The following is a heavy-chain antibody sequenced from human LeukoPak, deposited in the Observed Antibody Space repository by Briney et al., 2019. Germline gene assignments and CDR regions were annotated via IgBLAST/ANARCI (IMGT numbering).Heavy chain of an antibody. CDR1: GFTFDDYA. D-gene: IGHD5-24*01. CDR2: ISWNSGSI. Sequence: GGSLRLSCAASGFTFDDYAMHWVRQAPGKGLEWVSGISWNSGSIGLADSVKGRFTISRDNAKNSLYLQMNSLRAEDTALYYCAKGVEMATINYDYFDYWGQGSLVTVSS. J-gene: IGHJ4*02. CDR3: AKGVEMATINYDYFDY. V-gene: IGHV3-9*01.